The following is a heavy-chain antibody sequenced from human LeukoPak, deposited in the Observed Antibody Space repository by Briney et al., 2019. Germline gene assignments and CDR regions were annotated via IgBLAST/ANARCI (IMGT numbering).Heavy chain of an antibody. CDR1: GFTFSSYG. CDR3: AKDGAAAGTGFDY. D-gene: IGHD6-13*01. CDR2: ISYDGSNK. J-gene: IGHJ4*02. Sequence: PGRSLRPSCAASGFTFSSYGMHWVRQAPGKGLEWVAVISYDGSNKYYADSVKGRFTISRDNSKNTLYLQMNSLRAEDTAVYYCAKDGAAAGTGFDYWGQGTLVTVSS. V-gene: IGHV3-30*18.